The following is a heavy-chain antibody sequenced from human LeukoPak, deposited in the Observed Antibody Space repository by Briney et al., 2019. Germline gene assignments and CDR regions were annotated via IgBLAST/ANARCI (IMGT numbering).Heavy chain of an antibody. CDR1: GPSISPYY. CDR2: IYYSGST. V-gene: IGHV4-59*01. Sequence: SETLSLTCAVSGPSISPYYWSWLRQPPGKGLEWIGYIYYSGSTNYNPSLKSRVTISIDTSENQVSLILRSVTAADTAVYYCAREVGDSDSDNWFDPWGQGTLVTVSS. D-gene: IGHD2-21*02. J-gene: IGHJ5*02. CDR3: AREVGDSDSDNWFDP.